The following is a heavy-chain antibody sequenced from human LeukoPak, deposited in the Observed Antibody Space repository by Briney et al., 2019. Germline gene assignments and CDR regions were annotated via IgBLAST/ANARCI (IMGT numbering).Heavy chain of an antibody. Sequence: GGSLRLSCAASGFTSNPSELNWVRQAPGKGLVWVSRISPDGITTTYADSAKGRFTISRDNAKNTLYLQMNSLRVEDTAVYYCVRDGHYHNSAFDPWGQGTLVTVSS. J-gene: IGHJ5*02. CDR2: ISPDGITT. V-gene: IGHV3-74*01. CDR1: GFTSNPS. D-gene: IGHD3-22*01. CDR3: VRDGHYHNSAFDP.